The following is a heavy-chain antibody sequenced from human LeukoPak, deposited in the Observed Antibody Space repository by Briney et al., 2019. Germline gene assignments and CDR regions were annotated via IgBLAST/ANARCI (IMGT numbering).Heavy chain of an antibody. CDR2: IYSGGST. D-gene: IGHD6-19*01. Sequence: GGSLRLSCAASGFTVSSNYMSWVRQAPGKGLEWVSVIYSGGSTYYADSVKGRFTISRDNAKNSLYLQMNSLRAEDTALYYCAKRSVTGTFDYWGQGTLVTVSS. V-gene: IGHV3-53*05. CDR3: AKRSVTGTFDY. CDR1: GFTVSSNY. J-gene: IGHJ4*02.